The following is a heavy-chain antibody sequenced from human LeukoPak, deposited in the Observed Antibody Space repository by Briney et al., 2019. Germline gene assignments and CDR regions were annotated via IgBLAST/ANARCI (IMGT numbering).Heavy chain of an antibody. Sequence: PSETLSLTCTVSGGSISSYYWSWIRQPPGKGLKWIGNIYYSGYTTYSPSLRSRVTISVDTSKNQFSLKLSSVTAADTAVYYCARGKLYGDSFDYWGQGTLVTVSS. V-gene: IGHV4-59*01. CDR2: IYYSGYT. CDR3: ARGKLYGDSFDY. J-gene: IGHJ4*02. CDR1: GGSISSYY. D-gene: IGHD4-17*01.